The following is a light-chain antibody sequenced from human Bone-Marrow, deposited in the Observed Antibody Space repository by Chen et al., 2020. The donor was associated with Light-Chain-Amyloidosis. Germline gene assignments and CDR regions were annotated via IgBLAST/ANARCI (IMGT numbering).Light chain of an antibody. CDR1: QSLLYSSNNKNY. Sequence: DIVMTQSPDSLAVSLGERATINCKSSQSLLYSSNNKNYLAWYQQKPGQPPKLLISWASIRESGVPDRFSGSGSGTDFPLTISSLQAEDVAVYYCQQYYSTPRTFGQGTKVEIK. CDR2: WAS. V-gene: IGKV4-1*01. CDR3: QQYYSTPRT. J-gene: IGKJ1*01.